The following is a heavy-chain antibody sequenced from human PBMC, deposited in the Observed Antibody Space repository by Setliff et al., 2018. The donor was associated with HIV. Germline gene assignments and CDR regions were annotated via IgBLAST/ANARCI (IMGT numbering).Heavy chain of an antibody. CDR2: VYYSGST. V-gene: IGHV4-39*01. D-gene: IGHD6-19*01. Sequence: PSETLSLTCTVSGGSISSSHYYWGWIRQPPGKGLEWIGTVYYSGSTYYNPSLKSRVAISVDTSKNQFSLKLSSVTAADTAVYYCATLHSSGWPYYSDYWGQGILVTVSS. J-gene: IGHJ4*02. CDR1: GGSISSSHYY. CDR3: ATLHSSGWPYYSDY.